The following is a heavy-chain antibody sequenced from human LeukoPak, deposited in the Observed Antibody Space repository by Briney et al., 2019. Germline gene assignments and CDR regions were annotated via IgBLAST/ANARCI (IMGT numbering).Heavy chain of an antibody. CDR1: GGSISSGSYY. D-gene: IGHD5-24*01. CDR3: ARVGYKNSNYYYYMDV. V-gene: IGHV4-30-4*08. J-gene: IGHJ6*03. Sequence: SSETLSLTCTVSGGSISSGSYYWSWIRQPPGKGLEWIGYIYYSGSTYYNPSLKSRVTISVDTSKNQFSLKLSSVTAADTAVYYCARVGYKNSNYYYYMDVWGKGTTVTVSS. CDR2: IYYSGST.